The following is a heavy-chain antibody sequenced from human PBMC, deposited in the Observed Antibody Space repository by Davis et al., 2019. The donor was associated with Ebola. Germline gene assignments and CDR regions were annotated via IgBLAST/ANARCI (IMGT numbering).Heavy chain of an antibody. CDR3: ARLGDLVVVPAAAYYFDY. V-gene: IGHV4-59*01. Sequence: PSETLSLTCTVSGGSISSYYWSWIRQPPGKGLEWIGYIYYSGSTNYNPSLKSRVTISVDTSKNQFSLKLSSVTAADTAVYYCARLGDLVVVPAAAYYFDYWGQGTLVTVSS. CDR2: IYYSGST. D-gene: IGHD2-2*01. J-gene: IGHJ4*02. CDR1: GGSISSYY.